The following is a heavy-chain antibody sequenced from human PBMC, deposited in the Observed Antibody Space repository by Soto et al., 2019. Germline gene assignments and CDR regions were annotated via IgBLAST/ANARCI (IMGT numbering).Heavy chain of an antibody. Sequence: ASVKVSCKASGGSFSSSGISWVRQAPGQGLEWVGGIIPIFVTSHYAQKFQGRVTITADESTNTAYMELSSLTSEDTAVYYCARSLDYHGYTGYSTVGVYFDYWGLGTLVTVSS. CDR3: ARSLDYHGYTGYSTVGVYFDY. CDR2: IIPIFVTS. V-gene: IGHV1-69*13. D-gene: IGHD3-9*01. J-gene: IGHJ4*02. CDR1: GGSFSSSG.